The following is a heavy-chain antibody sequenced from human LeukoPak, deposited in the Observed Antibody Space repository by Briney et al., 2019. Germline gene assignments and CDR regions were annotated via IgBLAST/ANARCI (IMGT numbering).Heavy chain of an antibody. Sequence: PSETLFLTCAVYGGSFSGYYWSWIRQHPGKGLEWIGYIYYSGSTYYNPSLKSRVTISVDTSKNQFSLKLSSVTAADTAVYYCARDRPPRWFDPWGQGTLVTVSS. J-gene: IGHJ5*02. CDR3: ARDRPPRWFDP. CDR1: GGSFSGYY. CDR2: IYYSGST. V-gene: IGHV4-31*11.